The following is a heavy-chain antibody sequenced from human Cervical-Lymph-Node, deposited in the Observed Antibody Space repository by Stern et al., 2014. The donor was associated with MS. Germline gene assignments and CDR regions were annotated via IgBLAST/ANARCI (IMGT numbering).Heavy chain of an antibody. CDR3: TRALRIADRPSPGGHWFDP. CDR2: INPKMGGT. CDR1: GYIFTDYY. D-gene: IGHD6-6*01. V-gene: IGHV1-2*02. Sequence: VQLVESGAEVEKPGASGKVSCKASGYIFTDYYLHWVRQAPGQGLEWMGRINPKMGGTSYAQSFQGRVTLTRDTSITTAYMDLSRLTSDDTAVYYCTRALRIADRPSPGGHWFDPWGQGTLVIVSS. J-gene: IGHJ5*02.